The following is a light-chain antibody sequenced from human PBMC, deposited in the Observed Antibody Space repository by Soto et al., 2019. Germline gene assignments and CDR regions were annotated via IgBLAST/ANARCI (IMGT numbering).Light chain of an antibody. CDR2: EVS. CDR3: GSITSSSTSV. CDR1: SSDVGGYKY. J-gene: IGLJ1*01. V-gene: IGLV2-14*01. Sequence: QSALSQPASVSGSPGQSITISCTGTSSDVGGYKYVSWYQHQPGEAPKLIIYEVSNRPSGVSNRFSGSKSGNTASLTISGIQTEDEADYHCGSITSSSTSVFGTGTKVTVL.